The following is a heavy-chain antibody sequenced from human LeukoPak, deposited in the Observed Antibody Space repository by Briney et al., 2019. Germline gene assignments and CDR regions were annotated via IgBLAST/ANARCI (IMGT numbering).Heavy chain of an antibody. CDR2: IKQDGSEK. CDR3: ARVLGCTNGVCYDYYYYGIDV. Sequence: GGSLRLSCAASGFTFSSYWMSWVRQAPGKGLEWVANIKQDGSEKYYVDSVKGRFTISRDNAKNSLYLQMNSLRAEDTAVYYCARVLGCTNGVCYDYYYYGIDVWGQGTTVTVSS. J-gene: IGHJ6*02. D-gene: IGHD2-8*01. V-gene: IGHV3-7*01. CDR1: GFTFSSYW.